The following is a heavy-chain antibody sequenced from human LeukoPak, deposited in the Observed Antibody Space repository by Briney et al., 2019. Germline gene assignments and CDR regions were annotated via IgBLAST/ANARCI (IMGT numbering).Heavy chain of an antibody. J-gene: IGHJ2*01. Sequence: ASVKVSCKASGYTFTTYGISWVRQAPGQGLEWMGWITPDNGNTNYVQKFQDRVTITTDTSTSTAYMELRSLRSDDTAVYYCARKSREIWFGEFHWYFDLWGRGTLVTVSS. CDR1: GYTFTTYG. D-gene: IGHD3-10*01. V-gene: IGHV1-18*01. CDR2: ITPDNGNT. CDR3: ARKSREIWFGEFHWYFDL.